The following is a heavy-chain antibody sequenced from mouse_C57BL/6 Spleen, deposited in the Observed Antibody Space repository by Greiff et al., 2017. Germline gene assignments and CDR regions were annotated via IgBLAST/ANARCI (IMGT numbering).Heavy chain of an antibody. D-gene: IGHD2-4*01. CDR1: GFTFSDYY. CDR3: AREGDYDYDGLYYLDY. CDR2: INYDGSST. J-gene: IGHJ2*01. Sequence: EVQLVESEGGLVQPGSSMKLSCTASGFTFSDYYMAWVRQVPEKGLEWVANINYDGSSTYYLDSLKSRFIISRDNAKNILYLQMSSLKSEDTATYYCAREGDYDYDGLYYLDYWGQGTTLTVSS. V-gene: IGHV5-16*01.